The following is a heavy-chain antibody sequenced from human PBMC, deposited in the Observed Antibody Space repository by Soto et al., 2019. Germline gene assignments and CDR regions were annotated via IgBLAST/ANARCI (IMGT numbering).Heavy chain of an antibody. V-gene: IGHV1-69*12. CDR2: IIPIFGTA. D-gene: IGHD3-22*01. CDR1: GGTFSSYA. CDR3: ARSDYYDSSGWGDWFDP. J-gene: IGHJ5*02. Sequence: QVQLVQSGAAVKKPGSSVKVSCKASGGTFSSYAISWVRQAPGQGLEWMGGIIPIFGTANYAQKFQGRVTITADESTSXXYMELSSLRSEDTAVYYCARSDYYDSSGWGDWFDPWGQGTLVTVSS.